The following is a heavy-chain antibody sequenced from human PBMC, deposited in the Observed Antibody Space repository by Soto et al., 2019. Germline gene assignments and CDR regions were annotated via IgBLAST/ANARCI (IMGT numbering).Heavy chain of an antibody. D-gene: IGHD5-18*01. J-gene: IGHJ6*02. CDR2: IIPIFGTA. CDR3: ASAPKGYSYGSSDHGMDV. Sequence: QVQLVQSGAEVKKPGSSVKVSCKASGGTFSSYAISWVRQAPGQGLEWMGGIIPIFGTASYAQKFQGRVTITADESTSKAYMELSSLRSEDTAVYYCASAPKGYSYGSSDHGMDVWGQGTTVTVSS. V-gene: IGHV1-69*01. CDR1: GGTFSSYA.